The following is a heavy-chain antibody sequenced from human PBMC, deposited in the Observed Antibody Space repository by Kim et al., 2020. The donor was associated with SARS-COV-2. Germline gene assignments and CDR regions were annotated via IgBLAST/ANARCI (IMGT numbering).Heavy chain of an antibody. CDR2: ITGSGAST. V-gene: IGHV3-23*01. CDR1: GFTFNNYA. CDR3: ARVGSSSWYFDY. Sequence: GGSLRLSCAVSGFTFNNYAMTWVRQAPGKGLEWVSAITGSGASTYYADSVKGRFTISRDNSKNTLYLQMNSLRAEDTAVYYCARVGSSSWYFDYWGQGTLVTVSS. D-gene: IGHD6-13*01. J-gene: IGHJ4*02.